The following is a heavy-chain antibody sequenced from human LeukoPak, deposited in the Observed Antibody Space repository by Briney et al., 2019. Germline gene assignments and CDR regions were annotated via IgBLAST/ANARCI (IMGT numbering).Heavy chain of an antibody. CDR3: AREAAGNHITYYYGMDV. V-gene: IGHV1-69*04. CDR2: IIPILGIA. Sequence: SVKVSCKASGGTFSSHAISWVRQAPGQGLEWMGRIIPILGIANYAQKFQGRVTITADKSTSTAYVELSSLRSEDTAVYYCAREAAGNHITYYYGMDVWGQGTTVTVSS. J-gene: IGHJ6*02. CDR1: GGTFSSHA. D-gene: IGHD6-13*01.